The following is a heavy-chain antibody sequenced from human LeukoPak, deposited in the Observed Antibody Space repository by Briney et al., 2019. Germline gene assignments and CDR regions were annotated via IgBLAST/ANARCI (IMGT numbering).Heavy chain of an antibody. CDR2: ISGSGGST. CDR1: GFTYSSYA. Sequence: GGSLRLSCAASGFTYSSYAMSWVRQAPGKGLEWVSAISGSGGSTYYADSVKGRFTISRDNSKNTLYLQMNSLRAEDTAVYYCAKAPWFGESYFDYWGQGTLVTVSS. J-gene: IGHJ4*02. CDR3: AKAPWFGESYFDY. V-gene: IGHV3-23*01. D-gene: IGHD3-10*01.